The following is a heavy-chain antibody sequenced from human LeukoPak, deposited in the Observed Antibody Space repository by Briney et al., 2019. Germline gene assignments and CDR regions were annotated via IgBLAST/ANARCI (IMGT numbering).Heavy chain of an antibody. V-gene: IGHV4-39*07. J-gene: IGHJ3*02. CDR1: GYSISSSSYY. CDR3: ARVGNYDSSGYAFDI. Sequence: SETLSLTCTVSGYSISSSSYYWGWIRQPPGKGLEWIGSIYYSGSTYYNPSLKSRVTISVDTSKNQFSLKLSSVTAADTAVYYCARVGNYDSSGYAFDIWGQGTMVTVSS. D-gene: IGHD3-22*01. CDR2: IYYSGST.